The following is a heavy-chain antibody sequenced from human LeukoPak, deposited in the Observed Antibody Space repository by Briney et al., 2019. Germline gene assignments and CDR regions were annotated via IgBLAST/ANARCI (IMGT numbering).Heavy chain of an antibody. J-gene: IGHJ4*02. V-gene: IGHV3-21*01. D-gene: IGHD3-9*01. CDR1: GVTFNTLN. CDR2: ITSGGDYI. CDR3: TRGHYDVLAASYKWTPDY. Sequence: GGALRLSCAASGVTFNTLNMNWVPHAPGKGLEWVSSITSGGDYIYYADTVKRRSTTSTDSDKNSLSLQLNTLRIEDTAVYYCTRGHYDVLAASYKWTPDYWGQGTLVTVSS.